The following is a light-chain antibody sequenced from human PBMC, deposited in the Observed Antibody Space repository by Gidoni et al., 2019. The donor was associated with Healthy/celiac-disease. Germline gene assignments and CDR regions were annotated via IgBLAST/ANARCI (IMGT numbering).Light chain of an antibody. J-gene: IGKJ1*01. CDR1: QGISSY. CDR3: QQYYSYPRT. CDR2: AAS. V-gene: IGKV1-8*01. Sequence: AIRITQSPSSLSASTGDRVTITCRASQGISSYFAWYQQKPGKAPKLLIYAASTLQSGVPSRFSGSGSGTDFTLTISCLQSEDFATYYCQQYYSYPRTFGQXTKVEIK.